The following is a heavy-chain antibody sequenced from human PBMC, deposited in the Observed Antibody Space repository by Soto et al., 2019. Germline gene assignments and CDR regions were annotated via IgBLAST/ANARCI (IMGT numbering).Heavy chain of an antibody. V-gene: IGHV1-18*01. CDR1: GYTFTSYG. CDR3: AREWYGEGFDY. J-gene: IGHJ4*02. Sequence: QVKLVQSGAEVKKPGASVKVSCKASGYTFTSYGISWVRQAPGQGLEWMGWISAYNGNTNYAQKLQGRVTMTTDTSPSTAYMELRGLRSDDTAVYYCAREWYGEGFDYWGQGTLVTVSS. CDR2: ISAYNGNT. D-gene: IGHD4-17*01.